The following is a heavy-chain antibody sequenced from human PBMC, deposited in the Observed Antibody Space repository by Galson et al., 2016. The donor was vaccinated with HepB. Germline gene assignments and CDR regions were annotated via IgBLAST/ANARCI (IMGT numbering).Heavy chain of an antibody. J-gene: IGHJ4*02. Sequence: SLRLSCAASGFTFSSYGMHWVRQAPGKGLEWVAGISYDETNKYYADSVRGRFTISRDIFMNTLWLQMNSLRAEDTAVYYCAKVAEHLRDGPVDYWGRGTLVAVSP. CDR1: GFTFSSYG. V-gene: IGHV3-30*18. CDR2: ISYDETNK. CDR3: AKVAEHLRDGPVDY. D-gene: IGHD2-21*01.